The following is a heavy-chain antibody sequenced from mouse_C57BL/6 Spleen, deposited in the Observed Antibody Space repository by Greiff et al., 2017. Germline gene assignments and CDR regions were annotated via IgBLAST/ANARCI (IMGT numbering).Heavy chain of an antibody. CDR1: GYSFTGYY. J-gene: IGHJ2*01. D-gene: IGHD2-5*01. V-gene: IGHV1-42*01. CDR3: ARSPLYYSNYGY. Sequence: EVQLQQSGPELVKPGASVKISCKASGYSFTGYYMNWVKQSPEKSLEWIGEINPSTGGTTYNQKFKAKATLTVDKSSSTAYMQLKSLTSEDSAVYYCARSPLYYSNYGYWGQGTTLTVSS. CDR2: INPSTGGT.